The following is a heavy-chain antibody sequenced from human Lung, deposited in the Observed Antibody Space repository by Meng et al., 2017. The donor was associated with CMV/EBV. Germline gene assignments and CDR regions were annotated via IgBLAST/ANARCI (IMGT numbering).Heavy chain of an antibody. J-gene: IGHJ4*01. CDR2: INPNSGGT. CDR3: ARGGLSTALPEAPSSSSIDN. D-gene: IGHD2/OR15-2a*01. Sequence: SVKVSCXASGYTFTGYFMHWVRQAPGQGLEWMGWINPNSGGTNYAQKFQGRVIMTWDTSISSAYMQLSRLTSNDTAVFYCARGGLSTALPEAPSSSSIDNWG. V-gene: IGHV1-2*02. CDR1: GYTFTGYF.